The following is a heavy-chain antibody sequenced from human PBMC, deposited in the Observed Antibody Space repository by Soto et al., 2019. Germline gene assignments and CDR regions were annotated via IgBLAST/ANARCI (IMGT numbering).Heavy chain of an antibody. V-gene: IGHV1-2*04. CDR3: AREFGGATATLDYYYFYMDV. D-gene: IGHD3-16*01. J-gene: IGHJ6*03. CDR2: INPNGGVT. CDR1: GDSFNDYY. Sequence: ASVKVSCKSSGDSFNDYYIHWVRQAPGQGLEWMGWINPNGGVTKYAQKKQGWVTMTRDTSIRTVYMELSRLRSDDTAVYFCAREFGGATATLDYYYFYMDVWGKGTTVTVSS.